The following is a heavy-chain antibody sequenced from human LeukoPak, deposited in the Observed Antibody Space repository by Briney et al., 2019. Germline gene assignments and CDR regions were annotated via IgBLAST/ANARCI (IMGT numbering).Heavy chain of an antibody. D-gene: IGHD3-10*01. V-gene: IGHV3-11*04. Sequence: GGSLRLSRAASLFTFSDYYMTWIRPAPGKGQEWGSYISSGGSTIYYADFVKGRFTISRDNAKNSLYLQVNSLRADDTAVYYCARIGSYGSGYYHYYYMDVWGKGTTVTVSS. J-gene: IGHJ6*03. CDR1: LFTFSDYY. CDR2: ISSGGSTI. CDR3: ARIGSYGSGYYHYYYMDV.